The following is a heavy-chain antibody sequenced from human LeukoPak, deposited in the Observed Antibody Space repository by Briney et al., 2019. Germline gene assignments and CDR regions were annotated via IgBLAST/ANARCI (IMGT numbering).Heavy chain of an antibody. Sequence: PGGSLRLSCAASGFAFSDYYMSWIRQAPGKGLEWVSYISSSGSTIYYADSVEGRFTISRDNAKNSLYLQMNSLRAEDTAVYYCARSDVWGSYLFDYWGQGTLVTVSS. CDR3: ARSDVWGSYLFDY. V-gene: IGHV3-11*01. J-gene: IGHJ4*02. D-gene: IGHD3-16*02. CDR2: ISSSGSTI. CDR1: GFAFSDYY.